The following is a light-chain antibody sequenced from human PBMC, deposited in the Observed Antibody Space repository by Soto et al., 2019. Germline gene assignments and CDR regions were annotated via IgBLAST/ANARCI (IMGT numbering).Light chain of an antibody. CDR2: AAS. J-gene: IGKJ1*01. CDR3: LQDYNLPWT. CDR1: QGIRND. V-gene: IGKV1-6*01. Sequence: AIQVAQSPSSLSASVGDRVTITCRASQGIRNDLGWYQQTPGKAPKLLIYAASSLQSGVPSRFSGSGSGTAFTLTISSLQPEDSATYYCLQDYNLPWTFGQGTKVEIK.